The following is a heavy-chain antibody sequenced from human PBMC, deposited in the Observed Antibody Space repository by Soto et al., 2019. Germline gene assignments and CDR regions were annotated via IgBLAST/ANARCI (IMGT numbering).Heavy chain of an antibody. J-gene: IGHJ6*03. CDR1: GYSFTSYW. CDR3: ARSYSGYDAGYYYYYMDV. D-gene: IGHD5-12*01. CDR2: IYPGDSDT. Sequence: ESLKISCKGSGYSFTSYWISWVRQMPGKGLEWMGIIYPGDSDTRYSPSFQGQVTISADKSISTAYLQWSSLKASDTAMYYCARSYSGYDAGYYYYYMDVWGKGTTVTVSS. V-gene: IGHV5-51*01.